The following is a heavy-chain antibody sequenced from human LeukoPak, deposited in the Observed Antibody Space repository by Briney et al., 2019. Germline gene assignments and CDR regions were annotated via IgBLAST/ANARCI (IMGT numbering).Heavy chain of an antibody. Sequence: GGSLRLSCAASGFTFSSYGMHWVRQAPGKGLEWVAVISYDGSNKYYADSVKGRFTISRDNSKNTLYLQMNSLRAEDTAVYYCAKQGQIVVVMAVIDYWGQGTLVTVSS. D-gene: IGHD3-22*01. J-gene: IGHJ4*02. CDR1: GFTFSSYG. V-gene: IGHV3-30*18. CDR3: AKQGQIVVVMAVIDY. CDR2: ISYDGSNK.